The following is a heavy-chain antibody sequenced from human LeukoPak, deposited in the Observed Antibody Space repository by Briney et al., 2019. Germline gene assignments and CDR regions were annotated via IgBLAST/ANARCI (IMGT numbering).Heavy chain of an antibody. D-gene: IGHD3-9*01. CDR3: AREVSNILTGYYYYFDN. Sequence: PAETLCLTCTASGGSISSYYWSWIRQPAGKGLEWIGRIYTSGSTNYNPSLKRRGTMSVDKHKNQFSLKLSSVTAADTAVYYCAREVSNILTGYYYYFDNWGQGTLVTVSS. V-gene: IGHV4-4*07. CDR1: GGSISSYY. CDR2: IYTSGST. J-gene: IGHJ4*02.